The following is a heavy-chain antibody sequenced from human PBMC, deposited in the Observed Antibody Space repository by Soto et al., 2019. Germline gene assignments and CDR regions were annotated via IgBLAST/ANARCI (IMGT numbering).Heavy chain of an antibody. CDR3: VHRRGSIVDY. J-gene: IGHJ4*02. V-gene: IGHV2-5*02. CDR1: GFSLRTRGVA. D-gene: IGHD2-21*01. CDR2: VYWDDDK. Sequence: QLTLKESGPTLVKPTQTLTLTCTFSGFSLRTRGVAVGWIRQPPGQALEWLVVVYWDDDKRYSPSLRSRLTVTKDSSKNQVVLTVTNMDPVDTATYYCVHRRGSIVDYWGQGTLVTVSS.